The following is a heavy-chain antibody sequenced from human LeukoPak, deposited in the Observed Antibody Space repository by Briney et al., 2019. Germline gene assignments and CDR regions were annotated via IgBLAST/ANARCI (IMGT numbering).Heavy chain of an antibody. CDR1: GGSINSYY. D-gene: IGHD6-19*01. CDR3: ARQGIAVAGGSYYFDY. J-gene: IGHJ4*02. V-gene: IGHV4-59*08. Sequence: PSETLSLTCTVSGGSINSYYWSWIRQPPGKGLEWIGYIYYSGSTNYNPSLKSQVTISVDTSKNQFSLKLSSVTVADTAVYYCARQGIAVAGGSYYFDYWGQGTLVTVSS. CDR2: IYYSGST.